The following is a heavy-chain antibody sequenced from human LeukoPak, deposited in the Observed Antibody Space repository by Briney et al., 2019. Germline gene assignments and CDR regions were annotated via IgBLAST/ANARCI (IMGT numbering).Heavy chain of an antibody. V-gene: IGHV1-46*01. J-gene: IGHJ4*02. D-gene: IGHD4-23*01. CDR2: SNPSGGST. CDR1: GDTFTTDY. CDR3: ARNSRVASTSGLNY. Sequence: GASVKVSCKASGDTFTTDYIHWVRQGPGQGPEWMGVSNPSGGSTTNAQKFQGRVTMTRDTSTSTVFMELSSLRSDDTAFYYCARNSRVASTSGLNYWGQGTLVTVSS.